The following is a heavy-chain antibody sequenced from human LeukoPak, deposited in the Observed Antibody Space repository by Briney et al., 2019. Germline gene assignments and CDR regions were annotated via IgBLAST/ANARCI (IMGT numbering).Heavy chain of an antibody. J-gene: IGHJ5*02. CDR2: IYPRDSEI. D-gene: IGHD6-13*01. CDR1: GYSFSTYW. V-gene: IGHV5-51*01. CDR3: ARPAYSSSLSSHFYP. Sequence: GESLKISCEGSGYSFSTYWIAWVRQMPGKGLEWMGSIYPRDSEIRYSPSFQGQVTISADNSISTAYLQWSSLKASDTAMYYCARPAYSSSLSSHFYPWGQGTLVTVSS.